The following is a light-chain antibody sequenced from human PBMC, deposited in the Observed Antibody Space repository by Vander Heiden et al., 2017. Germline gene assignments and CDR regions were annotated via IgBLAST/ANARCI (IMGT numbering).Light chain of an antibody. CDR2: NNI. CDR1: NSNIGLHS. V-gene: IGLV1-44*01. Sequence: QSVLTQPPSLSGGPGQRVTITCSGSNSNIGLHSLSWYQPLPRPSPPILVYNNIERPSGVPDRVFGSKSGTSAAPATSGLQSDEEADDYCATWDESMSRLVFGGGTKLTVL. J-gene: IGLJ3*02. CDR3: ATWDESMSRLV.